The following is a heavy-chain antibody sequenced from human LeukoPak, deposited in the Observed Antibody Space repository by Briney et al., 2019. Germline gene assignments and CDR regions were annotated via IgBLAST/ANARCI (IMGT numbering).Heavy chain of an antibody. CDR1: GYTLTELS. Sequence: GASVKVSCKVSGYTLTELSMHWVRQAPGKGLEWRGGFDPEDGETIYAQKFQGRVTMTEDTSTDTAYMELSSLRSEDTAVYYCATVDSYYYDSSGSDYWGQGTLVSVSS. V-gene: IGHV1-24*01. D-gene: IGHD3-22*01. CDR2: FDPEDGET. J-gene: IGHJ4*02. CDR3: ATVDSYYYDSSGSDY.